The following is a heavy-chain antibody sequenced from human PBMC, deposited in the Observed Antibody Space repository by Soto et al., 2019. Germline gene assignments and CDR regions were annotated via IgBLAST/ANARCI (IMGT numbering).Heavy chain of an antibody. D-gene: IGHD2-2*01. J-gene: IGHJ6*02. Sequence: GGSLRLSCAASGFTFSSYAMSWVRQAPGKGLEWVSAISGSGGSTYYADSVKGRFTISRDNSKNTLYLQMNSLRAEDTAVYYCAKVMYCSSTSCDRYYYYYGMDVWGQGTTVTVSS. CDR1: GFTFSSYA. CDR2: ISGSGGST. V-gene: IGHV3-23*01. CDR3: AKVMYCSSTSCDRYYYYYGMDV.